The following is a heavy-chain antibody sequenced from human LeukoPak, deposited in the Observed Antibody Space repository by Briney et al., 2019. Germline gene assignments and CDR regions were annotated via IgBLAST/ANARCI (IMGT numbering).Heavy chain of an antibody. J-gene: IGHJ6*03. Sequence: SETLSLTCAVSGGSFTNYYWSWIRQPPGMGLEWIGEINHSGSTTYNPSLKSRVTMSVDSSKNQFSLNLSSVTAADTAVYFCARGEGYTFDPFYYYMDVWDKGTTVTVSS. CDR1: GGSFTNYY. V-gene: IGHV4-34*01. D-gene: IGHD5-18*01. CDR2: INHSGST. CDR3: ARGEGYTFDPFYYYMDV.